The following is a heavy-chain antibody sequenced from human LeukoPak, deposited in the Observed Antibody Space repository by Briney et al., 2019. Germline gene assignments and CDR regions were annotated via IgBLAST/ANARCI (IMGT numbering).Heavy chain of an antibody. D-gene: IGHD3-22*01. CDR1: GGSFSGYY. J-gene: IGHJ4*02. CDR2: ISSSSSYI. CDR3: ARDPLYYYDSSGQFDY. Sequence: ETLSLTCAVYGGSFSGYYWSWIRQPPGKGLEWVSSISSSSSYIYYADSVKGRFTISRDNAKNSLYLQMNSLRAEDTAVYYCARDPLYYYDSSGQFDYWGQGTLVTVSS. V-gene: IGHV3-21*01.